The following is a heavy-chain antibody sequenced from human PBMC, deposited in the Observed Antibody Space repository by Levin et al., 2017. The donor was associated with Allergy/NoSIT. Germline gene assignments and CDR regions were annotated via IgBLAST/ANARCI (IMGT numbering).Heavy chain of an antibody. D-gene: IGHD3-9*01. J-gene: IGHJ3*02. Sequence: LSLTCAASGFTFDDYGMSWVRQAPGKGLEWVSGINWNGGSTGYADSVKGRFTISRDNAKNSLYLQMNSLRAEDTALYYCARDLLRYFDDAFDIWGQGTMVTVSS. CDR2: INWNGGST. CDR1: GFTFDDYG. V-gene: IGHV3-20*04. CDR3: ARDLLRYFDDAFDI.